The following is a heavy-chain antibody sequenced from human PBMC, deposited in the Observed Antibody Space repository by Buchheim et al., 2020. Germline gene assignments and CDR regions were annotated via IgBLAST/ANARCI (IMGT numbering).Heavy chain of an antibody. D-gene: IGHD3-3*01. V-gene: IGHV3-7*01. CDR3: AREFRFLEWLFSSGDYYGMDV. CDR2: IKQDGSEK. J-gene: IGHJ6*02. CDR1: GFTFSSYW. Sequence: EVQLVESGGGLVQPGGSLRLSCAASGFTFSSYWMSWVRQAPGKGLEWVANIKQDGSEKYYVASVKGRFTISRDNAKNSLYLQMNSLRAEDTAVYYCAREFRFLEWLFSSGDYYGMDVWGQGTT.